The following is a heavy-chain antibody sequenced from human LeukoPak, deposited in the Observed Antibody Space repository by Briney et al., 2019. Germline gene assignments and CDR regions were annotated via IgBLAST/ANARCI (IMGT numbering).Heavy chain of an antibody. V-gene: IGHV6-1*01. CDR1: GDSVSSNSDA. CDR2: TYYRSKWYN. D-gene: IGHD3-10*01. CDR3: ARVRGVIITDAFDI. J-gene: IGHJ3*02. Sequence: SQTLSHTRVISGDSVSSNSDAWNWTRHSPSRGLEWLGRTYYRSKWYNDHAVSVKSRITIIPDTSKNQFCLQLSSVTSEDTAVYYCARVRGVIITDAFDIGGQGTMVAVSS.